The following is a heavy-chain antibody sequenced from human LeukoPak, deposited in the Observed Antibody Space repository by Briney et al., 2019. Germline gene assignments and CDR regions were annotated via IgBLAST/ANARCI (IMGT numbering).Heavy chain of an antibody. J-gene: IGHJ4*02. V-gene: IGHV4-4*09. CDR3: AGHSNFWDIDH. CDR2: ISAIGDT. D-gene: IGHD3-3*01. Sequence: SETLSLTCAVSGSFISSYYWTWIRQSPDRGLEWIGYISAIGDTNYNPSLKSRVTMSVDTSKGQFSLRLTSVTAADTAVYYCAGHSNFWDIDHWSPGTLVTVSS. CDR1: GSFISSYY.